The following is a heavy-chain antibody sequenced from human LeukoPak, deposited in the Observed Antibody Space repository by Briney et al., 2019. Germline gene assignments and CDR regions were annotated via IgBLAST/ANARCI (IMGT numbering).Heavy chain of an antibody. J-gene: IGHJ4*02. D-gene: IGHD4-17*01. CDR1: GFTFTSYV. CDR3: VKDRGYGDQNYLDY. CDR2: IWYDGSNR. Sequence: VGSLRLSCAAPGFTFTSYVMHWVRQAPGKGPESVAGIWYDGSNRYHADSVKGRFTISRDDSKNTVYLQMNGLRAEDTAVYYCVKDRGYGDQNYLDYWGQGILVTVSS. V-gene: IGHV3-33*06.